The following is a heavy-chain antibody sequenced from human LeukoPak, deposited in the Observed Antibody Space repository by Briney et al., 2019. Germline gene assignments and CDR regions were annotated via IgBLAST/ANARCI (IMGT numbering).Heavy chain of an antibody. D-gene: IGHD5-24*01. Sequence: GGSLRLSCAASGFTFSSYSMNWVRQAPGKGLEWVAVISYDGSNKYYADSVKGRFTISRDNSKNTLYLQMNSLRAEDTAVYYCAKDQGRDGYTFDYWGQGTLVTVSS. CDR3: AKDQGRDGYTFDY. CDR2: ISYDGSNK. CDR1: GFTFSSYS. J-gene: IGHJ4*02. V-gene: IGHV3-30*18.